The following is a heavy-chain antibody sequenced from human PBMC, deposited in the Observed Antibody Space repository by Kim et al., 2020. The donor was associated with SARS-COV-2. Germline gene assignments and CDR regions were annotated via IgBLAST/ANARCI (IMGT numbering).Heavy chain of an antibody. D-gene: IGHD2-2*01. CDR3: ARGHENCSSTSCYLYYFDY. J-gene: IGHJ4*02. CDR1: GGSFSGYY. CDR2: INHSGST. Sequence: SETLSLTCAVYGGSFSGYYWSWIRQPPGKGLEWIGEINHSGSTNYNPSLKSRVTISVDTSKNQFSLKLSSVTAAHTAVYYCARGHENCSSTSCYLYYFDYWGQGTLVTVSS. V-gene: IGHV4-34*01.